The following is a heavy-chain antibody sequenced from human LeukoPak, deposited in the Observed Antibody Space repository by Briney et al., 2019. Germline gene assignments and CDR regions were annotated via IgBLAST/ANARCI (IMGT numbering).Heavy chain of an antibody. Sequence: GGSLRLSCAASGFTFSSYAMSWVRQAPGKGLEWVSAISGSGGSTYYADSVKGRFTISRDNSKNTLYLQMNSLRAEDTAGYYCAKDRGLYYDILTGYSYFDYWGQGTLVTVSS. CDR2: ISGSGGST. CDR3: AKDRGLYYDILTGYSYFDY. V-gene: IGHV3-23*01. D-gene: IGHD3-9*01. CDR1: GFTFSSYA. J-gene: IGHJ4*02.